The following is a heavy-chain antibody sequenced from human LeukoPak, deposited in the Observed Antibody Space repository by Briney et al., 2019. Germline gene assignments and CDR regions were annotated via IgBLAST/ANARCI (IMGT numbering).Heavy chain of an antibody. CDR1: GGTFSSYA. CDR3: ARVGRDYYDSSGYYFDY. J-gene: IGHJ4*02. CDR2: IIPIFGTA. Sequence: SVNVSCMASGGTFSSYAISWVRQAPGQGLEWMGGIIPIFGTANYAQKFQGRVTITADESTSTAYMELSSLRSEDTAVYYCARVGRDYYDSSGYYFDYWGQGTLVTVSS. D-gene: IGHD3-22*01. V-gene: IGHV1-69*13.